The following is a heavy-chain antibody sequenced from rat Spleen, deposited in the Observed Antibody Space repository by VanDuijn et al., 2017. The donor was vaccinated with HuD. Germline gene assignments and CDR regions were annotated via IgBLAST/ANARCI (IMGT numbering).Heavy chain of an antibody. Sequence: EVQLVESGGGLVQPGRSLKLSCAASGITFSNYYMAWVRQAPKKGLEWVATISTTGSNTYYLESVKGRFIISRDNAKSSLYLQMDSLRSEDTATYYCAKTYTTDYYPFDYWGQGVMVTVSS. CDR2: ISTTGSNT. D-gene: IGHD1-6*01. V-gene: IGHV5-25*01. J-gene: IGHJ2*01. CDR3: AKTYTTDYYPFDY. CDR1: GITFSNYY.